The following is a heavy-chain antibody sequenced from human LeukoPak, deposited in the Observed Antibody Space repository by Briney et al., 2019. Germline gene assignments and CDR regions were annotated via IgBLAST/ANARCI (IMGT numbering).Heavy chain of an antibody. D-gene: IGHD1-26*01. J-gene: IGHJ5*02. CDR3: ARGPGGSYYPRGWFDP. CDR1: GYTFTGYY. Sequence: ASVKVSCKASGYTFTGYYMHWVRQAPGQGLEWMGWINPNSGGTNYAQKFQGRVTMTRDTSISTAYMELSRLRSDDTAVYYCARGPGGSYYPRGWFDPWGQGTLVTVSS. V-gene: IGHV1-2*02. CDR2: INPNSGGT.